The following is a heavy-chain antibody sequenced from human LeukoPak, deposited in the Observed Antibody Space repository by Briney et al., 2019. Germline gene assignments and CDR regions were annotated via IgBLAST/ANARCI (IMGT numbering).Heavy chain of an antibody. CDR2: IYYSGST. J-gene: IGHJ6*03. D-gene: IGHD3-22*01. CDR1: GGSISSTSDY. CDR3: ARHPYYSDSSGSYMDV. V-gene: IGHV4-39*01. Sequence: PSETLSLTCTVSGGSISSTSDYWGWIRQPPGKGLEWIGSIYYSGSTYYNPSLKGRVTISVDTSKDQFSLKLGSVTAADTAVYYCARHPYYSDSSGSYMDVWGKRTTVTVSS.